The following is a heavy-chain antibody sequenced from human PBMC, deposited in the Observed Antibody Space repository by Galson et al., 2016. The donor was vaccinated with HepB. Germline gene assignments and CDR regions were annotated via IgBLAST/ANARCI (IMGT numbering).Heavy chain of an antibody. V-gene: IGHV3-23*01. J-gene: IGHJ5*01. CDR2: ITAGGGTT. CDR3: GKHGGFDS. D-gene: IGHD3-16*01. Sequence: SLRLSCAASGFSFSTSGMSWVRQTPGRGLEWVSGITAGGGTTHYADSVKGRFTISRDNSNNTLYLYMNSPRAGDTAVYYCGKHGGFDSWRQGALVTVSS. CDR1: GFSFSTSG.